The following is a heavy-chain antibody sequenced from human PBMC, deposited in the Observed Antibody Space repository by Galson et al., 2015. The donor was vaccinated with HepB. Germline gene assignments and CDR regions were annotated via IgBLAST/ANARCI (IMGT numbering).Heavy chain of an antibody. CDR3: ARSYGAVAGTFDF. D-gene: IGHD6-19*01. CDR1: GDSVSTNSAA. Sequence: CAISGDSVSTNSAAWNWIRQSPSRGLEWLGRTYYRSKWYSDYAVSVKGRITVNPDISKNRFSLQLQSMTPEDTAVYYCARSYGAVAGTFDFWGQGTLVTVSS. CDR2: TYYRSKWYS. V-gene: IGHV6-1*01. J-gene: IGHJ4*02.